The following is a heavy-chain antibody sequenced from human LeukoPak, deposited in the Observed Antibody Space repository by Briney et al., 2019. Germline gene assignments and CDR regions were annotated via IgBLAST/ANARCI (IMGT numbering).Heavy chain of an antibody. V-gene: IGHV3-48*04. J-gene: IGHJ6*03. Sequence: GGSLRLSCAASGFTFSSYSMNWVRQAPGKGLEWVSYISSSSSTIYYADFVKGRFTISRDNAKNSLYLQMNSLRAEDTAVYYCAREYSSSWYLSYYYYMDVWGKGTTVTVSS. D-gene: IGHD6-13*01. CDR2: ISSSSSTI. CDR3: AREYSSSWYLSYYYYMDV. CDR1: GFTFSSYS.